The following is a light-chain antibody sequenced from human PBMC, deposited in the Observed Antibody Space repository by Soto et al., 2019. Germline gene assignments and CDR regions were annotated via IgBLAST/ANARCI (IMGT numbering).Light chain of an antibody. J-gene: IGLJ1*01. Sequence: GASSDVGGYNYVSWYQQHPGKAPKLMIYDVNKRPSGVPDRFSGSKSGNTASLTISGLQAEDEADYYCCSYAGSYTLVFGTGTKVTVL. CDR3: CSYAGSYTLV. V-gene: IGLV2-11*01. CDR1: SSDVGGYNY. CDR2: DVN.